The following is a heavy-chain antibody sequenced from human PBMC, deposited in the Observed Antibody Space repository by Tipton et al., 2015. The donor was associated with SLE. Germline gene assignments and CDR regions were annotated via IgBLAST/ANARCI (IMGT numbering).Heavy chain of an antibody. J-gene: IGHJ6*02. D-gene: IGHD6-13*01. CDR1: GGSISSHY. CDR3: ARANSSSWYGVDYYGMDV. V-gene: IGHV4-59*11. CDR2: IYYSGST. Sequence: TLPLTCTVSGGSISSHYWSWIRQPPGKGLEWIGYIYYSGSTNYNPSLKSRVTISVDTSKNQFSLKLSSVTAADTAVYYCARANSSSWYGVDYYGMDVWGQGTTVTVSS.